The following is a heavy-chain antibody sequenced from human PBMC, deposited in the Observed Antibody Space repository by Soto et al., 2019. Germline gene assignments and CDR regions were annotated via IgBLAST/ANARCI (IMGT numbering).Heavy chain of an antibody. CDR3: ARDGMTTGDT. CDR2: VFSSVSA. Sequence: PSETLSLTCIVSVFSFRIYTLSWVRQPANKGLEWIGRVFSSVSATYNPSLKSRVSISMDTPENRISLKLDSVTAADAGVYFCARDGMTTGDTWGPGTLVTVSS. V-gene: IGHV4-4*07. CDR1: VFSFRIYT. J-gene: IGHJ4*02. D-gene: IGHD2-21*02.